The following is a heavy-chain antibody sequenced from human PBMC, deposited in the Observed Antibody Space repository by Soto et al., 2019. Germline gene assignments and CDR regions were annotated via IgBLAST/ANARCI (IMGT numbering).Heavy chain of an antibody. Sequence: QVQLQESGPGLVKPSETLSLTCTVSGGSISSYYWSWIRQPPGKGLEWIGYIYYSGSTNYNPSLKSRGTISVDTSKNQLSLKLSSVTAADTAVYYCERLLWSHSKWFDPWGQGTLVTVSS. J-gene: IGHJ5*02. CDR2: IYYSGST. V-gene: IGHV4-59*08. D-gene: IGHD3-10*01. CDR1: GGSISSYY. CDR3: ERLLWSHSKWFDP.